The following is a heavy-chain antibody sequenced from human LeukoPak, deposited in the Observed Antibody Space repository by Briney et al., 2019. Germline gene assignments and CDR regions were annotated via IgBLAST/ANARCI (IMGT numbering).Heavy chain of an antibody. D-gene: IGHD3-10*01. V-gene: IGHV3-23*01. J-gene: IGHJ2*01. Sequence: HPGGSLRLSCAASGFTFSNYAMSWVRQAPGKGLEWVSAISGSGGSTFYADSVKGQFTISRDNSKNTLYLQMNSLRAEDTAVYCCAKIGVIGLWYFDLWGRGTLATVSS. CDR2: ISGSGGST. CDR3: AKIGVIGLWYFDL. CDR1: GFTFSNYA.